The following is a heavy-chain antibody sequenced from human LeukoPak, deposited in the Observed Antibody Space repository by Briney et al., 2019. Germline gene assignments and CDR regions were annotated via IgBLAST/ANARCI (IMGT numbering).Heavy chain of an antibody. Sequence: PGGSLRLSCAASGFTFSSYGMHWVRQAPGKGLEWVAVISHDGSNKYYADSVKGRFTISRDNSKNTLYLQMNSLRAEDTAVYYRAKDHCSSTSCYSAYWGQGTLVTVSS. J-gene: IGHJ4*02. D-gene: IGHD2-2*01. V-gene: IGHV3-30*18. CDR1: GFTFSSYG. CDR2: ISHDGSNK. CDR3: AKDHCSSTSCYSAY.